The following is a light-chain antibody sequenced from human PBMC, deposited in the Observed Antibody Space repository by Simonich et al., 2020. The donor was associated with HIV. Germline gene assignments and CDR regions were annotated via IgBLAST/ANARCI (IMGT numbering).Light chain of an antibody. CDR2: EVS. V-gene: IGLV2-8*01. J-gene: IGLJ2*01. CDR3: SSYRSSNTVV. CDR1: SNDVGGYNY. Sequence: QSALTQPPSASGSPGQSVTISCTGTSNDVGGYNYVSWYQQHPDKAPKLMIYEVSKRPSGVPDRFSGSKSGNPASLTVSGLQAEDEADYYCSSYRSSNTVVFGGGTKLTVL.